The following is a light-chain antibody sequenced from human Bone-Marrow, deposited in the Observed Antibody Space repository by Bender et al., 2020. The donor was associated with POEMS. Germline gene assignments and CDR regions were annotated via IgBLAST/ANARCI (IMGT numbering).Light chain of an antibody. CDR2: INN. V-gene: IGLV1-44*01. CDR3: AAWEDSLNGWV. J-gene: IGLJ3*02. CDR1: SSNIGNNY. Sequence: QSVLTQPPSVSAAPGQKVTISCSGSSSNIGNNYVSWYQQFPGTAPKLLIYINNQRPSGVPDRFSGSKSGTSASLAISGLQSEDEADYYCAAWEDSLNGWVFGGGTKLTVL.